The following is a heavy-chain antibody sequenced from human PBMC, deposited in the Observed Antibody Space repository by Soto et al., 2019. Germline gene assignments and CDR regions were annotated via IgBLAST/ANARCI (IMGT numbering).Heavy chain of an antibody. CDR1: GFTFSNYA. J-gene: IGHJ6*03. CDR2: ISGGGDST. D-gene: IGHD4-17*01. CDR3: AKVSGYGDYYYYYVDV. Sequence: PGGSLRLSGAASGFTFSNYAVTWVRQAQGKGLEWVSSISGGGDSTYYADSVKGRFTISRDNSKNKLYLQMNSLRAEDTAVYYCAKVSGYGDYYYYYVDVWGKGTTVTVSS. V-gene: IGHV3-23*01.